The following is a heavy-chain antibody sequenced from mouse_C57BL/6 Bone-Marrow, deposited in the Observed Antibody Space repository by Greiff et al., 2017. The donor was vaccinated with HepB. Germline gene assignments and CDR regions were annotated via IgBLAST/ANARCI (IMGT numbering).Heavy chain of an antibody. CDR3: APYYYGSSCYAMDY. CDR2: INPNNGGT. D-gene: IGHD1-1*01. CDR1: GYTFTDYY. J-gene: IGHJ4*01. Sequence: EVQLQQSGPELVKPGASVKISCKASGYTFTDYYMNWVKQSHGKSLEWIGDINPNNGGTSYNQKFKGKATLTVDKSSSTAYMELRSLTSEDSAVYYCAPYYYGSSCYAMDYWGQGTSVTVSA. V-gene: IGHV1-26*01.